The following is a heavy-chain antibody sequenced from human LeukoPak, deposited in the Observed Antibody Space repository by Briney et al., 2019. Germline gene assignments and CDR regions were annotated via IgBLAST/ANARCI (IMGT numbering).Heavy chain of an antibody. CDR1: GYTFTSYD. Sequence: ASVKVSCKASGYTFTSYDINWVRQATGQGLEWMGWMNPNSGNTGYAQKFQGRVTMTRNTSISTAYMELSSLRSEDTAVYYCARGADYISSNYYYYMDVWGKGTTVTVSS. J-gene: IGHJ6*03. CDR3: ARGADYISSNYYYYMDV. CDR2: MNPNSGNT. D-gene: IGHD4-11*01. V-gene: IGHV1-8*01.